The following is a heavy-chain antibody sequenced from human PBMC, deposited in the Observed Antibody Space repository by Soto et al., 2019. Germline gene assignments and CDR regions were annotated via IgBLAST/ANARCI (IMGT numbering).Heavy chain of an antibody. J-gene: IGHJ4*02. V-gene: IGHV3-7*05. D-gene: IGHD3-10*01. CDR3: ARSGLWSHDY. CDR2: IKQDGSEK. Sequence: EVQLVESGGGLVQPGGSLRLSCEASGLTFSSYWMSWVRQAPGKGLEWVANIKQDGSEKYYVDSVKGRFTISRDNAKNSLYLQMNSLRAEDTAVYYCARSGLWSHDYWGQGTLVTVSS. CDR1: GLTFSSYW.